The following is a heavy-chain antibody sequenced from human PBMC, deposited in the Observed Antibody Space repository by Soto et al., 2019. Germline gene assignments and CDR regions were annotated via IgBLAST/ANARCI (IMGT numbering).Heavy chain of an antibody. CDR1: GGTFSSYA. V-gene: IGHV1-69*13. CDR3: ARVIYYYDSSGYRPQGIDP. Sequence: SLKVSCKASGGTFSSYAISWVRQAPGQGLEWMGGIIPIFGTANYAQKFQGRVTITADESTSTAYMELSSLRSEDTAVYYCARVIYYYDSSGYRPQGIDPWGQGTLVTVSS. D-gene: IGHD3-22*01. J-gene: IGHJ5*02. CDR2: IIPIFGTA.